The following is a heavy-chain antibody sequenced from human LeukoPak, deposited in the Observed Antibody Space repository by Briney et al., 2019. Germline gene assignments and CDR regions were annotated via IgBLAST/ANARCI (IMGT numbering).Heavy chain of an antibody. J-gene: IGHJ4*02. V-gene: IGHV3-48*01. Sequence: GGSLRLSCAASGFTFSSYSMNWVRQAPGKGLEWVSYISSSSSTIYYADSVKGRFTISRDNAKNSLYLQMNSLRAEDTAVYYCARSSINIVVVPAAMHPFVYWGQGTLVTVSS. D-gene: IGHD2-2*01. CDR3: ARSSINIVVVPAAMHPFVY. CDR2: ISSSSSTI. CDR1: GFTFSSYS.